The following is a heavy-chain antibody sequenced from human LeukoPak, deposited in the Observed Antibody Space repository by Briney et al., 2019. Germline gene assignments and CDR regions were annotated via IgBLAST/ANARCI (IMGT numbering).Heavy chain of an antibody. V-gene: IGHV1-46*03. D-gene: IGHD2-2*01. CDR3: ARSWGGYCSSTSCYSFDY. Sequence: ASVKVSCKASGYTFTSHYMHWVRQAPGQGLEWMGIINPSGGSTSYAQKFQGRVTMTRDTSTSTVYMELSSLRSEDTAVYYCARSWGGYCSSTSCYSFDYWGQGTLVTVSS. CDR1: GYTFTSHY. J-gene: IGHJ4*02. CDR2: INPSGGST.